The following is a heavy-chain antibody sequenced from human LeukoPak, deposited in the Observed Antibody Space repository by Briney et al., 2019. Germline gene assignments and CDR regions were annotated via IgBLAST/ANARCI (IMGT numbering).Heavy chain of an antibody. V-gene: IGHV3-74*01. CDR3: ARGPYYDFWSGYRSNYYYYMDV. J-gene: IGHJ6*03. Sequence: GRSLRLSCAASGFTFSSYDMHWVRHAPGKGLVWVSRINSDGSSTSYADSVKGRFTISRDNAKNTLYLQMNSLRAEDTAVYYCARGPYYDFWSGYRSNYYYYMDVWGKGTTVTVSS. D-gene: IGHD3-3*01. CDR1: GFTFSSYD. CDR2: INSDGSST.